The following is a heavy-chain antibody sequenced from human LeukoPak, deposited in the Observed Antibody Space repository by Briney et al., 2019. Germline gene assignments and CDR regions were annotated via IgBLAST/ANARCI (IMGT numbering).Heavy chain of an antibody. V-gene: IGHV4-59*01. Sequence: PSETLSLTCTVSGGSIRSYYWSWIRQPPGKGLEWIGYISDSGRTNYNPSLKGRVTISEDTSKNQFSLKLNSVTAADTAVYYCARSLQYGNNNYYYYGMDVWGQGTTVTVSS. CDR2: ISDSGRT. CDR3: ARSLQYGNNNYYYYGMDV. D-gene: IGHD2/OR15-2a*01. J-gene: IGHJ6*02. CDR1: GGSIRSYY.